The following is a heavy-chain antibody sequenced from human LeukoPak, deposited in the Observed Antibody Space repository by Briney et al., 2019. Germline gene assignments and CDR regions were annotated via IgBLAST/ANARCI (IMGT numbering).Heavy chain of an antibody. Sequence: GGSLRLSCAASGFTFSSYAIHWVRQGPGKGLEWVAYIAHHGSNKYYADSVKGRFTISRDNSKRTLYLQMNSLEPDDTAVYYCAKDGSWSCTDWGQGTLVTVSS. D-gene: IGHD2-8*02. J-gene: IGHJ4*02. CDR3: AKDGSWSCTD. V-gene: IGHV3-30*02. CDR1: GFTFSSYA. CDR2: IAHHGSNK.